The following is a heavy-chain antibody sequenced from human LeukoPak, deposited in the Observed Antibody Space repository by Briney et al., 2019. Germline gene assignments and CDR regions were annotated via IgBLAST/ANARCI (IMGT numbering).Heavy chain of an antibody. CDR3: ARGSGTGFYSQYYFDY. J-gene: IGHJ4*02. V-gene: IGHV3-21*01. CDR1: GFTFSIYS. Sequence: GGSLRLSCAASGFTFSIYSMIWVRQTPGKGLECVSSISSSSTYIYYADSVKGRFTISRDNAQNSLYPHMNSLRAEDTSVYYCARGSGTGFYSQYYFDYWGQGTLVTVSS. D-gene: IGHD1-7*01. CDR2: ISSSSTYI.